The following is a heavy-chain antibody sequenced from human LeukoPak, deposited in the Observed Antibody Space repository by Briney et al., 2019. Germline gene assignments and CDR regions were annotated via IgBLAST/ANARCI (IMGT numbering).Heavy chain of an antibody. Sequence: GGSLRLSCAASGFIFSNYAIHWVRQAPGKGLEWVVVISYDGSNQYYADSVKGRFTISRDNSKNTLYLQMNSLRTEDSAVYYCARENIAADYWGQGTLVTVSS. J-gene: IGHJ4*02. CDR1: GFIFSNYA. CDR2: ISYDGSNQ. CDR3: ARENIAADY. D-gene: IGHD2-15*01. V-gene: IGHV3-30-3*01.